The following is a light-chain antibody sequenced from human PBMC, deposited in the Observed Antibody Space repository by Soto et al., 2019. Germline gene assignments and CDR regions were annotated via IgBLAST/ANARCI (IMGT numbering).Light chain of an antibody. J-gene: IGKJ1*01. V-gene: IGKV1-39*01. Sequence: DIQMTQSPSSLSASVGDRVTITCRASQSISSYLNWYQQKPGKAPKLLIYAASSLQSGVPSRFSGSGSGTDFTLTISSLQPEDFTVYYCHHYETFGQGTKVDIK. CDR3: HHYET. CDR1: QSISSY. CDR2: AAS.